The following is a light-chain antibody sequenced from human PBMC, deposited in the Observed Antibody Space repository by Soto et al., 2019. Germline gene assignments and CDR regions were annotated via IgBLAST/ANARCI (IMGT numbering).Light chain of an antibody. Sequence: EIVLTQSPGTLSLSPGERATLSCRASQSVSSYYLAWYQHKPGQAPRLLIYGASSRATGIPDRFSGSGSGTDVSLTISRLEPEDSAVYYCQQYGSSPVITFGQGERLEIK. V-gene: IGKV3-20*01. CDR2: GAS. J-gene: IGKJ5*01. CDR3: QQYGSSPVIT. CDR1: QSVSSYY.